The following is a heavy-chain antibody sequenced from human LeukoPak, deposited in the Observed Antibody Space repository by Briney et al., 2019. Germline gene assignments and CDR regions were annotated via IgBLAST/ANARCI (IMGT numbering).Heavy chain of an antibody. J-gene: IGHJ4*02. Sequence: PSETLSLTCAVSGASMNDYYWSWIRQTPGKGLEWIGHVHHSFSSNFSPSLESRVTMSMDTSKSQFSLRVTSVTAADTAVYYCACYSVLGRTFACWGQGTQVTVSS. CDR3: ACYSVLGRTFAC. V-gene: IGHV4-59*01. CDR2: VHHSFSS. D-gene: IGHD4-11*01. CDR1: GASMNDYY.